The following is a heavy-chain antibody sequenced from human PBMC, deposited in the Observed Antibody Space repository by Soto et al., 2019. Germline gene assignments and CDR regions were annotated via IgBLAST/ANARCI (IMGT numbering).Heavy chain of an antibody. Sequence: ASVKVSCKASGYTFTGYYMHWVRQAPGQGLEWMGWINPNSGGTNYAQKFQGWVTMTRDTSISTAYMELSRLRFDDTAVYYCARDGLSSTPDLYYYGMDVWGQGTTVTVSS. V-gene: IGHV1-2*04. CDR1: GYTFTGYY. CDR3: ARDGLSSTPDLYYYGMDV. CDR2: INPNSGGT. J-gene: IGHJ6*02. D-gene: IGHD2-2*01.